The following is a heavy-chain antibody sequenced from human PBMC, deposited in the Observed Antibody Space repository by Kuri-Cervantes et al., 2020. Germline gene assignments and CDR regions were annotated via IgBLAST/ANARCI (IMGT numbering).Heavy chain of an antibody. D-gene: IGHD6-19*01. CDR3: ARAYAGSSGWYRLKFEYYFDY. Sequence: ASVKVSCKASGYTFTSYYMHWVRQAPGQGLEWMGIINPSGGSTSYAQKFQGRVTMTRDTSTSTVYMELSSLRSEDTAVYYCARAYAGSSGWYRLKFEYYFDYWGQGTLVTVSS. CDR1: GYTFTSYY. V-gene: IGHV1-46*01. J-gene: IGHJ4*02. CDR2: INPSGGST.